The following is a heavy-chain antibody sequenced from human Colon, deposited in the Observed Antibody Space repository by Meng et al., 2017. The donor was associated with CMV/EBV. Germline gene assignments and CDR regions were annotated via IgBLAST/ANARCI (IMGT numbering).Heavy chain of an antibody. CDR1: GFTFSSYS. CDR3: ARTGIAASPLGY. J-gene: IGHJ4*02. Sequence: GESLKISCAASGFTFSSYSMNWVRQAPGKGLEWVSSISSSSSYIYYAGSVKGRFTISRDNAKNSLYLQMNSLRAEDTAVYYCARTGIAASPLGYWGQGTLVTVSS. CDR2: ISSSSSYI. V-gene: IGHV3-21*01. D-gene: IGHD6-13*01.